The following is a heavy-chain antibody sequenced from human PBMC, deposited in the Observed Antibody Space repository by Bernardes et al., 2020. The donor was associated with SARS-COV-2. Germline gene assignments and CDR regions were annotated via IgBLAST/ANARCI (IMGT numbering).Heavy chain of an antibody. CDR2: IKPGGSES. D-gene: IGHD6-13*01. CDR1: GFTSSSYW. Sequence: GSSLKVCCAASGFTSSSYWMTWVRQAPGKGLEWVANIKPGGSESYYVDSVKGRFTIFRDNAKNSLYLQMNSLRADDTAIYYCTRAPVASPGAEWGQGTLVTVSS. V-gene: IGHV3-7*01. J-gene: IGHJ4*02. CDR3: TRAPVASPGAE.